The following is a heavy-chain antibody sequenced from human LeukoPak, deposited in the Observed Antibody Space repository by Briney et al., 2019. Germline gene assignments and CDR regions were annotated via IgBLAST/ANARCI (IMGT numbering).Heavy chain of an antibody. CDR3: AKCSYRLFGEFDY. V-gene: IGHV3-23*01. J-gene: IGHJ4*02. CDR1: GFTFSSYG. Sequence: PGGSLRLSCAASGFTFSSYGMSWVRQAPGKGLEWVSAISGSGGSTYYADSVKGRFTISRDNSKNTLYLQMNSLRAEDTAVYYRAKCSYRLFGEFDYWGQGTLVTVSS. CDR2: ISGSGGST. D-gene: IGHD3-10*01.